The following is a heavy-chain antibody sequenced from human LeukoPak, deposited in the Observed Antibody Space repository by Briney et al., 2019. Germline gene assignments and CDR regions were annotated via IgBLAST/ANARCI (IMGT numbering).Heavy chain of an antibody. Sequence: PGGSLRLSCAASGFTFDDYGMSWVRQAPGKGLEWVSGINWNGGSTGYADSVKGRFTISRDNAKNSLYLRMNSLRAEDTALYYCARATHYYESSGYDYWGQGTLVTVSS. CDR3: ARATHYYESSGYDY. CDR2: INWNGGST. J-gene: IGHJ4*02. D-gene: IGHD3-22*01. CDR1: GFTFDDYG. V-gene: IGHV3-20*04.